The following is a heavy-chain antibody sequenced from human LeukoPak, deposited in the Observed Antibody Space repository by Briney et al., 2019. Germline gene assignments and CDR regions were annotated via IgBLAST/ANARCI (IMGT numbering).Heavy chain of an antibody. CDR1: GGSISSGGYS. J-gene: IGHJ5*02. D-gene: IGHD6-6*01. CDR3: ARPHYSSSSKYNWFDP. V-gene: IGHV4-30-2*03. Sequence: SETLSLTCAVSGGSISSGGYSWSWIRQPPGKGLEWIGYIYHSGSTYYNPSLKSRVTISVDTSKNQFSLKLSSVTAADTAVYYCARPHYSSSSKYNWFDPWGQGTLVTVSS. CDR2: IYHSGST.